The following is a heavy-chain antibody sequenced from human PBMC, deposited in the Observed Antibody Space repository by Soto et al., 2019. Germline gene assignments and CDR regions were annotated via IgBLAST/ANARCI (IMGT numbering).Heavy chain of an antibody. CDR2: ISSNGFFT. J-gene: IGHJ6*02. CDR3: ARRRLLGYGPGSHYKTYGMDV. V-gene: IGHV3-48*03. CDR1: GFAFGSHD. Sequence: PGGSLRLSCVASGFAFGSHDMNWVRQAPGKGLEWISQISSNGFFTHYADSMKGRFTISRDNAKNSVYLQMSSLRAEDTAVYYCARRRLLGYGPGSHYKTYGMDVWGQGTTVTVSS. D-gene: IGHD3-10*01.